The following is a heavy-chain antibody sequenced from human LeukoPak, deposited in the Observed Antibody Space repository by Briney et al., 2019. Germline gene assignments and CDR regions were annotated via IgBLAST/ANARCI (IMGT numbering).Heavy chain of an antibody. CDR2: IYPSDSDT. D-gene: IGHD6-25*01. V-gene: IGHV5-51*01. CDR3: ARLEQRWAFDI. J-gene: IGHJ3*02. CDR1: GYSFSRYW. Sequence: GESLKISCKGSGYSFSRYWIGWVRQMPGKGLEWMGIIYPSDSDTRYSPSFQGQVTISADKSISTAYRQWSSMKASDTAMDYCARLEQRWAFDIWGQGTMVTVSS.